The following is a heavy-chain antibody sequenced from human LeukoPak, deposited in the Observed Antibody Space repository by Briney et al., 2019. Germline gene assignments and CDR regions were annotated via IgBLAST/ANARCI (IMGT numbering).Heavy chain of an antibody. CDR1: GFTFSSYW. CDR3: AVGGSCHYH. D-gene: IGHD2-15*01. J-gene: IGHJ5*02. V-gene: IGHV3-7*03. CDR2: IKQDGSEK. Sequence: PGGSLRLSCAASGFTFSSYWMSWVRQAPGKGLEWVANIKQDGSEKYYVDSVKGRFTISRDNAKNSLFLQMNGLRAEDTAVYYCAVGGSCHYHWGQGTLVTVSS.